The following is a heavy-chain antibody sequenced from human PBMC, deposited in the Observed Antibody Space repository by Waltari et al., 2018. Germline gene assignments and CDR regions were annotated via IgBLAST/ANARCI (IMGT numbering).Heavy chain of an antibody. J-gene: IGHJ3*02. CDR1: GGTFSSYA. D-gene: IGHD5-12*01. V-gene: IGHV1-69*08. CDR3: ARDQGYSGYEGWVDI. CDR2: IIPIFGTA. Sequence: QVQLVQSGAEVKKPGSSVKVSCKASGGTFSSYAISWVRQAPGQGLEWMGRIIPIFGTANDEQKCQGRVTITADKSTSTAYMELSSLRSEDTAVYYWARDQGYSGYEGWVDIWGQGTMVTVSS.